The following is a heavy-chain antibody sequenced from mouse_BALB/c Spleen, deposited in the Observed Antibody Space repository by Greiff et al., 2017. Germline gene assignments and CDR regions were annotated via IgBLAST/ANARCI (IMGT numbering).Heavy chain of an antibody. CDR3: ARSDYYGSSGYAMDY. CDR1: GFTFSSFG. J-gene: IGHJ4*01. Sequence: EVQVVESGGGLVQPGGSRKLSCAASGFTFSSFGMHWVRQAPEKGLEWVAYISSGSSTIYYADTVKGRFTISRDNPKNTLFLQMTSLRSEDTAMYYCARSDYYGSSGYAMDYWGQGTSVTVSS. V-gene: IGHV5-17*02. D-gene: IGHD1-1*01. CDR2: ISSGSSTI.